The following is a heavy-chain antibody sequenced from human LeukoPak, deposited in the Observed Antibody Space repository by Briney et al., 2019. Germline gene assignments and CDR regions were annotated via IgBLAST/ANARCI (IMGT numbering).Heavy chain of an antibody. J-gene: IGHJ6*02. CDR1: GFTFSSSA. V-gene: IGHV3-23*01. D-gene: IGHD2-2*01. Sequence: GGSLRLSCAASGFTFSSSAMSWVRQVPGKGLEWVSGISASGGSTYYADSVKGRFTISRDNSKNTLYLQMNSLRAEDTAVYYCARAPLVVPAVTPYYYYYGMDVWGQGTTVTVSS. CDR2: ISASGGST. CDR3: ARAPLVVPAVTPYYYYYGMDV.